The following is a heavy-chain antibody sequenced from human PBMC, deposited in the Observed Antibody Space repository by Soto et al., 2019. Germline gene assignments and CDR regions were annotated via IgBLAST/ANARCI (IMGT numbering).Heavy chain of an antibody. CDR2: VKGKIERWTI. V-gene: IGHV3-15*01. CDR3: AAGTGTTDFDF. Sequence: EVQLVESGGGLVKPGGSLRLSCVASGFTFSKAWMSWVRQAPGKGLEWVGRVKGKIERWTIDYAAPAKGRFTISRDDSKNTMYLQMDTLQTEDTAVYYCAAGTGTTDFDFWGHGTLVTVSS. D-gene: IGHD1-7*01. CDR1: GFTFSKAW. J-gene: IGHJ4*01.